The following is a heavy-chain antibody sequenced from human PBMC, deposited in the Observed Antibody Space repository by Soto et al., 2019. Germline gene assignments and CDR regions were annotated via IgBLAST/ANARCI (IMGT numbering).Heavy chain of an antibody. V-gene: IGHV6-1*01. Sequence: SQILSLTCAISGDSVSSNIAAWNWIRQSPSRGLEWLGRTYYRSRWYNEYAVSVKSRITINPDTSKNTLYLQMNSLRAEDTAVYYCARGPRTVVTPFDYWGQGTLVTVSS. CDR2: TYYRSRWYN. CDR3: ARGPRTVVTPFDY. D-gene: IGHD2-15*01. CDR1: GDSVSSNIAA. J-gene: IGHJ4*02.